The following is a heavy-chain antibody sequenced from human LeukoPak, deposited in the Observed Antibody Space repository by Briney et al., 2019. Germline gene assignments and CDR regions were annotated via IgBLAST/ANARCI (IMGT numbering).Heavy chain of an antibody. CDR3: ARRPKQPGFWSGHVDC. J-gene: IGHJ4*02. D-gene: IGHD3-3*01. V-gene: IGHV4-39*01. CDR2: IFHGGAT. Sequence: SETLSLTCTVSGASISSNSHNWDWIRQPPGKGLESIGSIFHGGATYYNPSLQSRVTISVDTSKNQFSLKLTSVTAADTAVYYCARRPKQPGFWSGHVDCWGQGTLVTVSS. CDR1: GASISSNSHN.